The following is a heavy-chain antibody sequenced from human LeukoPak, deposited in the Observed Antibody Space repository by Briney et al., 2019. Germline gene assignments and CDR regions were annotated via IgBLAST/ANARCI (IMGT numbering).Heavy chain of an antibody. CDR3: ARVGSITIFGVVTRLPSHLDY. Sequence: PGGSLRLSCAASGFTFSSYSMNWVRQAPGKGLEWVSSISSGSSYTYYADSVKGRFTISRDNAKNSLYLQMNSLRAEDTAVYYCARVGSITIFGVVTRLPSHLDYWGQGTLVTVSS. J-gene: IGHJ4*02. D-gene: IGHD3-3*01. CDR1: GFTFSSYS. CDR2: ISSGSSYT. V-gene: IGHV3-21*01.